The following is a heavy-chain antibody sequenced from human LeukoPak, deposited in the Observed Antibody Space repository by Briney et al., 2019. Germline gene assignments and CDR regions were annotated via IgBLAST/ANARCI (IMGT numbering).Heavy chain of an antibody. J-gene: IGHJ4*02. V-gene: IGHV4-34*01. Sequence: SETLSLTCAASGVPFSSYYLSWVRQSPSQGLEWIEEINHSRYTNYNPSLKSRVTMSIDTSKNQFSLKLTSVTAADAGVYYCTRAVAGHPDWGQGTLVTVSS. D-gene: IGHD6-19*01. CDR3: TRAVAGHPD. CDR1: GVPFSSYY. CDR2: INHSRYT.